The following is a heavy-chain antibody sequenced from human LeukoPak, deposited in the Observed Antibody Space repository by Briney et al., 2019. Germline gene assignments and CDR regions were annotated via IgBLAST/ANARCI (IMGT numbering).Heavy chain of an antibody. D-gene: IGHD6-6*01. CDR1: GASLSGYY. J-gene: IGHJ4*02. V-gene: IGHV4-34*01. Sequence: SETLSLTCTVYGASLSGYYWTWIRQPPGKGLEWIGEINHSGSTNYNPSPKSRVTISVDTSKNQFSLKLNSVTAADTAVYYCARGRLKFSSSSGLVYWGQGTLVTVSS. CDR2: INHSGST. CDR3: ARGRLKFSSSSGLVY.